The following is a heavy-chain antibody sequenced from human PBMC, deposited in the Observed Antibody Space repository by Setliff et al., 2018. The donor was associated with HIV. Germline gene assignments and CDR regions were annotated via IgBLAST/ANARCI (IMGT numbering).Heavy chain of an antibody. J-gene: IGHJ5*02. CDR2: ISGYNGNT. V-gene: IGHV1-18*01. CDR1: GYTFTNYG. D-gene: IGHD2-2*01. Sequence: ASVKVSCKASGYTFTNYGISWVRQAPGQGLEWMGWISGYNGNTNYAQKFQDRVTITADKSTDTAYMELSSLRSEDTAVYYCARAQYQLLEPPTYNWFDPWGQGTLVTVSS. CDR3: ARAQYQLLEPPTYNWFDP.